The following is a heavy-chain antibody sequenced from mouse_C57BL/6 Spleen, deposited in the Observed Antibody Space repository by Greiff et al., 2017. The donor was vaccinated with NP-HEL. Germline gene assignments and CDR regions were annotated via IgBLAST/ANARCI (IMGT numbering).Heavy chain of an antibody. CDR2: ISSGSSTI. CDR1: GFTFSDYG. Sequence: EVHLVESGGGLVKPGGSLKLSCAASGFTFSDYGMHWVRQAPEKGLEWVAYISSGSSTIYYADTVKGRFTISRDNAKNTLFLQMTSLRSEDTAMYYCAREGLLLAYWGQGTLVTVSA. J-gene: IGHJ3*01. D-gene: IGHD1-1*01. V-gene: IGHV5-17*01. CDR3: AREGLLLAY.